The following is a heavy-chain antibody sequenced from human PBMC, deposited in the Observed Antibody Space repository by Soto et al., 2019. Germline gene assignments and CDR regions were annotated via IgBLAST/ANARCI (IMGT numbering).Heavy chain of an antibody. CDR1: GGSISSYY. V-gene: IGHV4-59*01. Sequence: PSETLSLTCTVSGGSISSYYWSWIRQPPGKGLEWIGYIYYSGSTNYNPSLKSRVTISVDTSKNQFSLKLSSVTAADTAVYYCARRWSYSEYYFDYWGQGTLVTVSS. CDR2: IYYSGST. CDR3: ARRWSYSEYYFDY. J-gene: IGHJ4*02. D-gene: IGHD1-26*01.